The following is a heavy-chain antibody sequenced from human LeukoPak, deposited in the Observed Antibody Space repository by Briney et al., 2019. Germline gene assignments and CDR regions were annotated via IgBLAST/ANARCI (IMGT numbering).Heavy chain of an antibody. CDR1: GFTFSSYA. J-gene: IGHJ6*02. CDR2: ISGSGGST. Sequence: GGSLRLSCAASGFTFSSYAMSWVRQAPGKGLEWVSAISGSGGSTYYADSVKGRFTISRDNSKNTLYLQMNSLRAEDTAVYYCAKMAGPHSNAHYYGMDVWGQGTTVTVSS. D-gene: IGHD6-19*01. CDR3: AKMAGPHSNAHYYGMDV. V-gene: IGHV3-23*01.